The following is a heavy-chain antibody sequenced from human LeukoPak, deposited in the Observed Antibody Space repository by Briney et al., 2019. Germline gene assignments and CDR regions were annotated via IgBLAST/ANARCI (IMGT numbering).Heavy chain of an antibody. Sequence: GGSLRLSCAASGFTFSSYGMNWVRQAPGKGLEWVSYISTSSNTIYYADSVKGRFTISRDNAKNSLYLQMNSLRAEDTAVYYCARALGYCSNTSCYGDFDYWGQGTLVTVSS. D-gene: IGHD2-2*01. CDR3: ARALGYCSNTSCYGDFDY. CDR2: ISTSSNTI. CDR1: GFTFSSYG. V-gene: IGHV3-48*01. J-gene: IGHJ4*02.